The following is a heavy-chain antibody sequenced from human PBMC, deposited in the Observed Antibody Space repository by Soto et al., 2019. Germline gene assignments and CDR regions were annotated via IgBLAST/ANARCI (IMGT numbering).Heavy chain of an antibody. CDR2: ISYDGSNK. V-gene: IGHV3-30-3*01. CDR3: ARDSVPHYDILAGYIMGNNYYCIRV. CDR1: GFTFSSYA. Sequence: GRSLRLSCAASGFTFSSYAMHWARQAPGKGMEWVAVISYDGSNKYYADSVKGRLTISRDNYKNTLYLQMNSLRAEDTAVYYCARDSVPHYDILAGYIMGNNYYCIRVWDQATRVTVCS. D-gene: IGHD3-9*01. J-gene: IGHJ6*02.